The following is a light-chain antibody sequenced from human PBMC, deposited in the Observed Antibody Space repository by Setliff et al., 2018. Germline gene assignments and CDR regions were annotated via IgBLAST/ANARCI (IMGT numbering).Light chain of an antibody. J-gene: IGLJ2*01. CDR2: XXN. CDR3: GSWDDSLNGPV. Sequence: QSALTQTPSASGTPGQRVAISCSGSXXXXXXXXXXXXXXXXXXXXNLLIXXXNQRPSGVPDRFSGSRSGTSASLAISGLQSEDEADYYCGSWDDSLNGPVFGGGTKVTVL. V-gene: IGLV1-44*01. CDR1: XXXXXXXX.